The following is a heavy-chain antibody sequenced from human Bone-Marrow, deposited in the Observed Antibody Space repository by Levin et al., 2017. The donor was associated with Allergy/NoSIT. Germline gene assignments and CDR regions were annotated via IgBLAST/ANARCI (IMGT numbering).Heavy chain of an antibody. CDR3: AKSAEFFWSGYGN. CDR1: LFTFTIYS. CDR2: ISGSGGSA. J-gene: IGHJ4*02. V-gene: IGHV3-23*01. Sequence: GGSLILSFSSSLFTFTIYSMSWVRQAPGKGLEWVSTISGSGGSAYYAEPVKGRFTISIDNSKYTLYLQMNSLRAEDTAVYYCAKSAEFFWSGYGNWGQGTLVTVSS. D-gene: IGHD3-3*01.